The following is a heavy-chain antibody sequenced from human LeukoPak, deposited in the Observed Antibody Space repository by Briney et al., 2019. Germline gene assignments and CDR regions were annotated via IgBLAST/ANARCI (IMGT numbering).Heavy chain of an antibody. Sequence: GGSLKLSCAASRFTFSDHYMDWVRQAPGKGLEWVGRTRNRPQSYTTEYAASVKGRFTISRDDSKNLLYLQMNSLKSEDTAVYYCARVAANERWYFDLWGRGTLVTVSS. D-gene: IGHD6-25*01. CDR2: TRNRPQSYTT. V-gene: IGHV3-72*01. J-gene: IGHJ2*01. CDR1: RFTFSDHY. CDR3: ARVAANERWYFDL.